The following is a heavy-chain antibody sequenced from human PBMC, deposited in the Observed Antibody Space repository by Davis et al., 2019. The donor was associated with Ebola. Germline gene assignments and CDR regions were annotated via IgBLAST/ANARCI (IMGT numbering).Heavy chain of an antibody. D-gene: IGHD5-18*01. CDR2: IHYSEGT. J-gene: IGHJ4*02. Sequence: SETLSLTCSVSGGSVSGGDYYWSWIRQPPGKGLEWIGFIHYSEGTYYNASLKSRVTISADTSKNQFSLNLSSVTVADTAVYYCARDSGYSYGWGFDYWGQGILVTVAS. CDR3: ARDSGYSYGWGFDY. V-gene: IGHV4-30-4*01. CDR1: GGSVSGGDYY.